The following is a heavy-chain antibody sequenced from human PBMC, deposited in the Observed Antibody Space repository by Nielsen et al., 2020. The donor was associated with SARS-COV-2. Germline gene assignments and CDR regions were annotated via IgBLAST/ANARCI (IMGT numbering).Heavy chain of an antibody. Sequence: SETLSLTFTVSGGSISSYYWSWIRQPPGKGLEWIGYIYYSGSTNYNPSLKSRVTISVDTSKNQFSLKLSSVTAADTAVYYCARHVVVPASDAFDIWGQGTMVTVSS. CDR1: GGSISSYY. D-gene: IGHD2-2*01. J-gene: IGHJ3*02. V-gene: IGHV4-59*08. CDR3: ARHVVVPASDAFDI. CDR2: IYYSGST.